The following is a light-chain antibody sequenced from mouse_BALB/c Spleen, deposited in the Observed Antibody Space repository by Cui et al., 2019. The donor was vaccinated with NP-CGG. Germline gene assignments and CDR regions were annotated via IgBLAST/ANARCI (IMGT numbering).Light chain of an antibody. CDR3: PLWSTNLWV. V-gene: IGLV1*01. CDR2: GTN. J-gene: IGLJ1*01. Sequence: QAVVTQESALTTSPGETVTLTCRSNTGAVTTSNYANWVQEKPDHLFTGLIGGTNNQLQGFPPGFQASLFGTRPPLPIQGERTENGELFSCPLWSTNLWVFGGETKLTVL. CDR1: TGAVTTSNY.